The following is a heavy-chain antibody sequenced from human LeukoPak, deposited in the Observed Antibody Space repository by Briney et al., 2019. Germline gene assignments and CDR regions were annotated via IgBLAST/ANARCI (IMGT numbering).Heavy chain of an antibody. CDR1: GFIVSNNY. J-gene: IGHJ4*02. Sequence: GGSLRLSCAASGFIVSNNYMSWVRQAPGKGLEWVSVIYSGGDTHYADPVKGRFTISRDNSKNPLYLQMNSRRAGDTAVYFCAGDTYKINYGGEGTLVTVS. CDR3: AGDTYKINY. CDR2: IYSGGDT. V-gene: IGHV3-53*01. D-gene: IGHD5-24*01.